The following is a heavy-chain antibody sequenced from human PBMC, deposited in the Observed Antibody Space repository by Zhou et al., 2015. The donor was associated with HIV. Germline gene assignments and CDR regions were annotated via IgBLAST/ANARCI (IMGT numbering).Heavy chain of an antibody. CDR3: ARLGGDVWELPYYFDY. D-gene: IGHD1-26*01. V-gene: IGHV1-69*01. J-gene: IGHJ4*02. Sequence: QVQLVQSGAEVKKPGSSVTVSCKASGGAFSDYSITWLRQAPGQGPEWMGAIVPVLGTTNYAQKFQGRVTITADESTRTAYMELSSLRSEDTAVYYCARLGGDVWELPYYFDYWGQGTLVTVSS. CDR1: GGAFSDYS. CDR2: IVPVLGTT.